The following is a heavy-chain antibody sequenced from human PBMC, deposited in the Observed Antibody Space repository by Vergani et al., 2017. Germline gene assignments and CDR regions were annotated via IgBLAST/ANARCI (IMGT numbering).Heavy chain of an antibody. V-gene: IGHV3-23*01. Sequence: DVQLLESGGGLVQPGGSLRLSCAASGFTFSDSAMSWVRPAPGKGLEWVSAISTSSAYYTDSVKGRFTISRDNSRSTLYLQMSGLRAEDTDVYYCAREGYDSSGYYKNFQHWGQGTLVTVSS. J-gene: IGHJ1*01. CDR2: ISTSSA. CDR1: GFTFSDSA. CDR3: AREGYDSSGYYKNFQH. D-gene: IGHD3-22*01.